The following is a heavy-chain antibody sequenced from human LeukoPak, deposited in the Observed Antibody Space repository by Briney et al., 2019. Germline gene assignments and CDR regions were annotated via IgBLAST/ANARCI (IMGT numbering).Heavy chain of an antibody. CDR1: GFTFSSYG. D-gene: IGHD5-18*01. J-gene: IGHJ4*02. V-gene: IGHV3-30*18. CDR2: ISYDGSNK. CDR3: ANAYSYLAPLFDY. Sequence: GGSLRLSCAASGFTFSSYGMHWVRQAPGKGLEWVAVISYDGSNKYYADSVKGRFTISRDNSKNTLYLQMNSLRAEDTAVYYCANAYSYLAPLFDYWGQGTLVTVSS.